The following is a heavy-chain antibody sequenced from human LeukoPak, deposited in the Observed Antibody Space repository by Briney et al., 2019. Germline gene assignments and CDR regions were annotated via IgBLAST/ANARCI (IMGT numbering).Heavy chain of an antibody. CDR1: GGTPNSYA. D-gene: IGHD3-22*01. J-gene: IGHJ1*01. CDR2: LIYRVGTP. CDR3: ARDGLYYDDSSGYEFHH. V-gene: IGHV1-69*05. Sequence: SVKVSCKASGGTPNSYAISWVRQAPGQGLERMGRLIYRVGTPTYAQRFEGRISITTDESTGTDYMELRSLRSEDTALYYCARDGLYYDDSSGYEFHHWGQGSLVIVSS.